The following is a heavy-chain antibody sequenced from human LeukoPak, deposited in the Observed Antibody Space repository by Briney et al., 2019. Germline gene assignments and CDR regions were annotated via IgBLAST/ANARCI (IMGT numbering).Heavy chain of an antibody. D-gene: IGHD3-22*01. CDR1: GFTFSSYI. Sequence: GGSLRLSCAASGFTFSSYIMNWVRQAPGKGLEWVSTISTSSTYIYYADSLKGRFTISRDNSKNTLYLQMNSLRAEDTAVYYCAKDLKRLSGYYWEDYWGQGTLVTVSS. J-gene: IGHJ4*02. V-gene: IGHV3-21*01. CDR3: AKDLKRLSGYYWEDY. CDR2: ISTSSTYI.